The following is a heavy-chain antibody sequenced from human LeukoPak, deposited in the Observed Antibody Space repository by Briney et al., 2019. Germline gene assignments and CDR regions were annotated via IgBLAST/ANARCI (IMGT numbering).Heavy chain of an antibody. V-gene: IGHV4-34*01. Sequence: PSETQSLNCAVDGGSFGGYYWRWLRQPPGKGMEWIGEINHSGSTNYNPSLKSRVTISVDTSKNQFSLKLSSVTAADTAVYYCARGGGAIGARLVGVFAYWGQGTLVTVSS. CDR1: GGSFGGYY. D-gene: IGHD6-6*01. CDR3: ARGGGAIGARLVGVFAY. J-gene: IGHJ4*02. CDR2: INHSGST.